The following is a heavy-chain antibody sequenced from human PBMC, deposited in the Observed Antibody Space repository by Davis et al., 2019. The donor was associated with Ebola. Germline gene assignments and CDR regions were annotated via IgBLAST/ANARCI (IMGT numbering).Heavy chain of an antibody. V-gene: IGHV1-18*01. J-gene: IGHJ4*02. CDR2: ISAYNGNT. CDR1: GYTFTSYG. D-gene: IGHD3-10*01. CDR3: ATAGVAWFRELSFDY. Sequence: ASVKVSCKASGYTFTSYGISWVRQAPGQGLEWMGWISAYNGNTNYAQKFQGRVTMTEDTSTDTAYMELSSLRSEDTAVYYCATAGVAWFRELSFDYWGQGTLVTVSS.